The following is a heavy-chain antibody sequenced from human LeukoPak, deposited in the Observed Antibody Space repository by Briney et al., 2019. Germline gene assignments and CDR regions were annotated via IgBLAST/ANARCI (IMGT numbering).Heavy chain of an antibody. CDR2: ISSSGSTI. D-gene: IGHD3-16*01. CDR1: GFTFSSYE. Sequence: GGSLRLYCAASGFTFSSYEMNWVRQAPGKGLEWVSYISSSGSTIYYADSVKGRFTISRDNAKNSLYLQMNSLRAEDTAVYYCARDQGDYFDYWGQGTLVTVSS. CDR3: ARDQGDYFDY. J-gene: IGHJ4*02. V-gene: IGHV3-48*03.